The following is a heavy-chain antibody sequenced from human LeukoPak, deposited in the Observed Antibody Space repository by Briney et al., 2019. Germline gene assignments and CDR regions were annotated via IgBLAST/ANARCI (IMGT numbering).Heavy chain of an antibody. V-gene: IGHV3-30*02. Sequence: GGSLRLSCAASGFTFSSYGMHWVRQAPGKGLEWVAFIRYDGSNKYYADSVKGRFTISRDNSKNTLYLQMNSLRAEDTAVYYCAKDLNSITIFGPVSDYMDVWGKGTTVTVSS. CDR3: AKDLNSITIFGPVSDYMDV. CDR1: GFTFSSYG. CDR2: IRYDGSNK. J-gene: IGHJ6*03. D-gene: IGHD3-3*01.